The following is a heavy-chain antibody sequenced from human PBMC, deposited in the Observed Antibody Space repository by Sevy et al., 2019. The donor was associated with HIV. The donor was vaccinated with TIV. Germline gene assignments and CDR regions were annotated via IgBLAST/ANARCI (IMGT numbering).Heavy chain of an antibody. D-gene: IGHD2-8*01. CDR3: AREGCTKPHDY. Sequence: GGSLRLSCAASGFTLSKYYMSWVRQPPGKGLEWVSTLSFGCGEINHADSVKGRFTISRDNSKNSLYPQMNNLRAEDTAVYYCAREGCTKPHDYWGQGTLVTVSS. CDR1: GFTLSKYY. CDR2: LSFGCGEI. J-gene: IGHJ4*02. V-gene: IGHV3-23*01.